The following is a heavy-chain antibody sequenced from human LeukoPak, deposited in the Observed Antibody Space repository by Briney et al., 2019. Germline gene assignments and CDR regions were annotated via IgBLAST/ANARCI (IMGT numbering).Heavy chain of an antibody. CDR1: GFTFSSYA. CDR3: AKDHSSSWYYFDY. D-gene: IGHD6-13*01. V-gene: IGHV3-23*01. J-gene: IGHJ4*02. Sequence: GGSLRLSCAASGFTFSSYAMSWVRQAPGKGLEWVSAISGSGGSTYYADSVKGRFTISRDNSKNTLYLQMNSLRAEDSAVYYCAKDHSSSWYYFDYWGQGTLVTVSS. CDR2: ISGSGGST.